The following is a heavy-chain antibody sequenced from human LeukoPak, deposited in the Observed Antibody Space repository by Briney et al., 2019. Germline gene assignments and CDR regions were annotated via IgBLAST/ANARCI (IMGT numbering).Heavy chain of an antibody. CDR2: IYYSGST. D-gene: IGHD6-13*01. Sequence: KPSETLSLTCTVSGGSISSSSYSWGWIRQPPGKGLEWIGSIYYSGSTYYNPSLKSRVTISVDTSKNQFSLKLSSVTAADTAVYYCARIRAAGKRYYFDYWGQGTLVTVSS. CDR1: GGSISSSSYS. V-gene: IGHV4-39*01. J-gene: IGHJ4*02. CDR3: ARIRAAGKRYYFDY.